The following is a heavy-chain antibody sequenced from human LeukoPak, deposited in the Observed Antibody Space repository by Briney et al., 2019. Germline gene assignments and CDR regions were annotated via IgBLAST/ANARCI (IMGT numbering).Heavy chain of an antibody. J-gene: IGHJ4*02. CDR1: GFTFSDYY. CDR3: ANGPASIAVDNLCVY. CDR2: ISSSGSTI. Sequence: AGGSLRLSCAASGFTFSDYYMNWIRQAPGKGLEWVSYISSSGSTIYYADSVKGRFTISRDNAKTPLYLQMHSLRAEDPPIYYSANGPASIAVDNLCVYWGPGTLVTVSS. V-gene: IGHV3-11*01. D-gene: IGHD6-19*01.